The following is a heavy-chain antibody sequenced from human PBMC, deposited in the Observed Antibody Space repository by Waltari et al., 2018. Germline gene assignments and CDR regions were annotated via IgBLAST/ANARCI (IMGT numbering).Heavy chain of an antibody. Sequence: QVQLQQWGAGLLKPSETLSLTCAVYGGSFSGYYWSWIRKPPGKGLEWIGEINHSGSTNYNPSLKSRVTISVDTSKNQFSLKLRSVTAADTAVYYCARAAYSSSWYGGYFQHWGQGTLVTVSS. D-gene: IGHD6-13*01. CDR3: ARAAYSSSWYGGYFQH. CDR1: GGSFSGYY. CDR2: INHSGST. V-gene: IGHV4-34*01. J-gene: IGHJ1*01.